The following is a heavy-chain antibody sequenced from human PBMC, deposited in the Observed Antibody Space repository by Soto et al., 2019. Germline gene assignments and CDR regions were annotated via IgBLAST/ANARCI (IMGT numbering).Heavy chain of an antibody. CDR3: ARVLAVVVAPYNWFDP. CDR1: GYTFTSYD. Sequence: ASVKVSCKASGYTFTSYDINWVRQATGQGLEWMGWMNPNSGNTGYAQKFQGRVTMTRNTSISTAYMELSSLRSEDTAVYYCARVLAVVVAPYNWFDPWGQGTLVTVSS. CDR2: MNPNSGNT. J-gene: IGHJ5*02. D-gene: IGHD2-21*01. V-gene: IGHV1-8*01.